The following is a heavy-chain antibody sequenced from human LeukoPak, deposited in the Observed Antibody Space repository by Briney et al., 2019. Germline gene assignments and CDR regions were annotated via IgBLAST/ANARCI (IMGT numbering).Heavy chain of an antibody. CDR2: ISSSSSSI. V-gene: IGHV3-21*01. J-gene: IGHJ5*02. D-gene: IGHD2-15*01. Sequence: GGSLRLSCAASGFTVSSNYMSWVRQAPGKGLEGVSSISSSSSSIYYADSVKGRFTISRDNAKTSLYLQTNSLRAEDTAVYYCASDPILGCSGGRCEFDPCGQGTLVTVSS. CDR3: ASDPILGCSGGRCEFDP. CDR1: GFTVSSNY.